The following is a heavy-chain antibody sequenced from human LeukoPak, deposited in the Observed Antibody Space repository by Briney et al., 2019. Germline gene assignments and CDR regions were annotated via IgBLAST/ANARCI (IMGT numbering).Heavy chain of an antibody. CDR1: GFTFSDYW. D-gene: IGHD4-17*01. V-gene: IGHV3-7*01. J-gene: IGHJ3*02. Sequence: GGSLRLSCVGSGFTFSDYWMSWVRQAPGKGLEWVANIKSDESERFFLDSVKGRFTISRDNSKNTLYLQMNSLRAEGTAVYYCAREVSEYGDYDWSKRFDAFDIWGQGTMVTVSS. CDR3: AREVSEYGDYDWSKRFDAFDI. CDR2: IKSDESER.